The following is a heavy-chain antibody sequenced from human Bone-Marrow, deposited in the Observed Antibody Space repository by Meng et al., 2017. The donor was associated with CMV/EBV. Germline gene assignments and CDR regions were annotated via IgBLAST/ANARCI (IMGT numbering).Heavy chain of an antibody. J-gene: IGHJ5*02. CDR1: GFNFNVYE. V-gene: IGHV3-48*03. CDR3: ARDRANDYGDINWFDP. Sequence: GESLKISCAASGFNFNVYEMNWVRQAPGKGLEWVAYISGSAYTRLYSDSVKGRFTISRDNAKNSLYLQMNSLRAEDTAVYYCARDRANDYGDINWFDPWGQGTLVTVSS. D-gene: IGHD4-17*01. CDR2: ISGSAYTR.